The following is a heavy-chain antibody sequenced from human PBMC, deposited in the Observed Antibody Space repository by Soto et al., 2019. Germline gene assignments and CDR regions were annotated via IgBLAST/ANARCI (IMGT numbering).Heavy chain of an antibody. CDR3: ARDQGIGTSHPYDPTLYGMDV. J-gene: IGHJ6*02. CDR1: GFTFSSYG. CDR2: IWYDGSNK. Sequence: GGSLRLSCAASGFTFSSYGMHWVRQAPGKGLEWVAVIWYDGSNKYYADSVKGRFTISRDNSKNTLYLQMNSLRAEDTAVYYCARDQGIGTSHPYDPTLYGMDVWGQGTTVTVSS. V-gene: IGHV3-33*01. D-gene: IGHD2-2*01.